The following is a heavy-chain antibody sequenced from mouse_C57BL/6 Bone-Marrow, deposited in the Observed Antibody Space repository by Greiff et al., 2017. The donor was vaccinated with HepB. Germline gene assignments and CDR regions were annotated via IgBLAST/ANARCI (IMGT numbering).Heavy chain of an antibody. Sequence: EVNVVESGGGLVKPGGSLKLSCAASGFTFSSYAMSWVRQTPEKRLEWVATISDGGSYTYYPDNVKGRFTISRDNAKNNLYLQMSHLKSEDTAMYYCARDTTVVSYWYFDVWGTGTTVTVSS. V-gene: IGHV5-4*01. D-gene: IGHD1-1*01. CDR1: GFTFSSYA. J-gene: IGHJ1*03. CDR3: ARDTTVVSYWYFDV. CDR2: ISDGGSYT.